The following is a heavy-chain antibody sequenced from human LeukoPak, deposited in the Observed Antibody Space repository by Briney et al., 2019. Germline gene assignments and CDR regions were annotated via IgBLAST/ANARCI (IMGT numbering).Heavy chain of an antibody. CDR1: GFPFYSFP. J-gene: IGHJ4*02. Sequence: PGESLRLYCAASGFPFYSFPINWVRKAPGKGLEWISSITSSSSTISYADSVKGRFTISRDNAKNLLYLQMHSLRAEDTAVYYCARDRSRILDYWGQGTLVTVSS. D-gene: IGHD2/OR15-2a*01. CDR2: ITSSSSTI. CDR3: ARDRSRILDY. V-gene: IGHV3-48*01.